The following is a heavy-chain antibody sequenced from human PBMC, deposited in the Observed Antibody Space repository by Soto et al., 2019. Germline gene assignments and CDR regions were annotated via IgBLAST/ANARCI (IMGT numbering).Heavy chain of an antibody. V-gene: IGHV4-39*01. J-gene: IGHJ4*02. CDR3: ARPLHYGSGSSLRPFDY. Sequence: PSETLSLTCTVSGGSISSSSYYWGWIRQPPGKGLEWIGSIYYSGSTYYNSSLKSRVTISVDTSKKQFSLKLSSVTAADTSVYYCARPLHYGSGSSLRPFDYWGQGTLVTVSS. CDR2: IYYSGST. CDR1: GGSISSSSYY. D-gene: IGHD3-10*01.